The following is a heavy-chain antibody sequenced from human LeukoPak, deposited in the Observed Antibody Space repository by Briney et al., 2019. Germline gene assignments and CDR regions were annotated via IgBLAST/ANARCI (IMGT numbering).Heavy chain of an antibody. CDR1: GFTFGDYA. CDR3: ARGGARTFDY. CDR2: IKHDGREK. Sequence: GGSLRLSCTASGFTFGDYAMSWFRQAPGKGLEWVASIKHDGREKYYVDSVKGRFTISRDNAKNSLYLQMDSLRAEDTAVYYCARGGARTFDYWGQGTLVTVSS. J-gene: IGHJ4*02. D-gene: IGHD1/OR15-1a*01. V-gene: IGHV3-7*05.